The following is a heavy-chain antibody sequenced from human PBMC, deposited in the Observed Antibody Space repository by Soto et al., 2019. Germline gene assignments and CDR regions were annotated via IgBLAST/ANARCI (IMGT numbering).Heavy chain of an antibody. CDR3: AKDRHPDGVWDIDW. CDR2: IYGAASGI. Sequence: GGSLRLSCAASGFTVSSYAMSWVRQAPGKGLEWVSGIYGAASGIYYADSVKGRFTISRDNSRNTVYLQMNNLRAEDTAVYYCAKDRHPDGVWDIDWWGQGARVTVPQ. CDR1: GFTVSSYA. D-gene: IGHD4-17*01. J-gene: IGHJ4*02. V-gene: IGHV3-23*01.